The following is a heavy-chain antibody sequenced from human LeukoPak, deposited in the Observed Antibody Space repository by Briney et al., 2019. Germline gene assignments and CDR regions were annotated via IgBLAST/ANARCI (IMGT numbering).Heavy chain of an antibody. Sequence: GESLKISCKGSGYSFTSYWIGWVRQMPGKGLEWMGIIYPGDSDTRYSPSFQGQVTISADKSISTAYLQWSSLKASDTAMYYCARVPFSSSSPPGGFDPWGQGTLVTVSS. CDR2: IYPGDSDT. D-gene: IGHD6-13*01. V-gene: IGHV5-51*01. J-gene: IGHJ5*02. CDR3: ARVPFSSSSPPGGFDP. CDR1: GYSFTSYW.